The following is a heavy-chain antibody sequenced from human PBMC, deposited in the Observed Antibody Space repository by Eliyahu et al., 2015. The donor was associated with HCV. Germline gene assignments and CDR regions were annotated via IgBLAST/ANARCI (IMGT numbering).Heavy chain of an antibody. J-gene: IGHJ5*02. V-gene: IGHV4-59*12. CDR3: ASGGGGIAVAGTGGWFDP. CDR1: GGSXTTYY. CDR2: IHYSGST. Sequence: QVQLQESGPGLVKPSETLSXTCTVSGGSXTTYYWRWIRQPPGKGLEWIGYIHYSGSTNYNPSLKSRVTISLDTSKNQFSLKLTSVTAADTAVYFCASGGGGIAVAGTGGWFDPWGQGTLVTVSS. D-gene: IGHD6-19*01.